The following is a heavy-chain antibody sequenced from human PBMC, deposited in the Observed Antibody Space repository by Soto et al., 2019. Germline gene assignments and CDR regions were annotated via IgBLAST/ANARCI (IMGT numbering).Heavy chain of an antibody. CDR2: IYHSGST. CDR3: ARRSRWYYYGTASYYNLWLDP. V-gene: IGHV4-39*01. Sequence: QVQLQESGPGLVKPSETLSLTCTVSGDSISNTAYYWGWIRQPPGKGLEWIGDIYHSGSTYYNPSLKSRVTISDDTSKNQFSLKLRSVTAADTALYYCARRSRWYYYGTASYYNLWLDPWGQGTLVTVSS. CDR1: GDSISNTAYY. J-gene: IGHJ5*02. D-gene: IGHD3-10*01.